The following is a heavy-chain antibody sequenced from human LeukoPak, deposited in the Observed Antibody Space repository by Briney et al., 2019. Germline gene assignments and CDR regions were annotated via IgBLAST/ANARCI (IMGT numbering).Heavy chain of an antibody. CDR1: GYSFITNW. CDR2: IYPGDSDT. J-gene: IGHJ4*02. Sequence: GESLKISCKDSGYSFITNWIGWVRQMPGKGLEWMGTIYPGDSDTRYSPSFQGQVTISADKSISTAYLQWSSLKASDTAMYYCARHVGVYSYGGVDYWGQGTLVTVSS. V-gene: IGHV5-51*01. CDR3: ARHVGVYSYGGVDY. D-gene: IGHD5-18*01.